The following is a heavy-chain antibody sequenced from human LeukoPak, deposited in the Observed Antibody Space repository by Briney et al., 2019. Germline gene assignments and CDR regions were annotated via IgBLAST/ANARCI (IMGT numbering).Heavy chain of an antibody. CDR2: IYNSGST. Sequence: PSETLSLTCAVSGGCISSGTYSWTWTRQPPGKGLEWIGYIYNSGSTFNNPSLNSRVTISVDTSKNQFSLKLSSVTAADTAMYYCAREGGNCSGGSCYSGAFDIWGQGTLVTVSS. CDR3: AREGGNCSGGSCYSGAFDI. J-gene: IGHJ3*02. D-gene: IGHD2-15*01. CDR1: GGCISSGTYS. V-gene: IGHV4-30-4*07.